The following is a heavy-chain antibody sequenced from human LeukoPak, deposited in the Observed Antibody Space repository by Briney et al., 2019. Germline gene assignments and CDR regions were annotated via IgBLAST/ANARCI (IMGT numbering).Heavy chain of an antibody. D-gene: IGHD2-2*01. CDR2: ISGSCVST. J-gene: IGHJ4*02. CDR1: GFTFSSYA. Sequence: GGSLRLSCAASGFTFSSYAMSWVRQAPGKGLEWVSAISGSCVSTYYAGSVEGRFTISRDNSKNTLYLQMNSLRAEDTAVYYCAKPRILYYCSSTSCHEGGFDCWGQGTLVTVSS. V-gene: IGHV3-23*01. CDR3: AKPRILYYCSSTSCHEGGFDC.